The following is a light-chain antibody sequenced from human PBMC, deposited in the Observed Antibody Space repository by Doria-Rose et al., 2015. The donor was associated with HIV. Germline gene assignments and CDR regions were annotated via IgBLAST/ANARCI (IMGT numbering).Light chain of an antibody. J-gene: IGKJ1*01. CDR3: HQYGTSWT. V-gene: IGKV3-20*01. CDR1: QSFSSTY. CDR2: DGS. Sequence: TQSPGTLSLSPGERATLSCRASQSFSSTYLAWYQQKPGQATSLLTYDGSTRATGIPDRFSASGSGTDFTLTINRLEPEDFALYYCHQYGTSWTFGQGTKVEI.